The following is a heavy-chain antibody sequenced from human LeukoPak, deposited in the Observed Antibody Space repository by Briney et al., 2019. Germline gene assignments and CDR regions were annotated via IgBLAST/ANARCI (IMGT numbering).Heavy chain of an antibody. CDR2: IGSDNKP. J-gene: IGHJ6*02. D-gene: IGHD4-17*01. V-gene: IGHV3-NL1*01. Sequence: GGSLRLSCEASGFTFSAYAMTWVRQAPGKGLEWVSSIGSDNKPHYSESVKGRFTISRDNSKNTLYLQMNSLGAEDTAVYYCAKDSRTYGDYPNYYYGMDVWGQGTTVTVS. CDR3: AKDSRTYGDYPNYYYGMDV. CDR1: GFTFSAYA.